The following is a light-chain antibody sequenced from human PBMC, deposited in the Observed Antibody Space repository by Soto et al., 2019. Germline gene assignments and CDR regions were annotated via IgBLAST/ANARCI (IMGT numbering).Light chain of an antibody. V-gene: IGKV3-15*01. CDR1: QSISSN. J-gene: IGKJ4*01. Sequence: EIVMTQSSATLSVSPGERATLSCRASQSISSNLAWYQQKPGQAPRLLMFRTSSRATGFPARLSGSGSGTEFNLTISSLQSEDFGVYYCQQYNNWPRATFGGGTKVDIK. CDR3: QQYNNWPRAT. CDR2: RTS.